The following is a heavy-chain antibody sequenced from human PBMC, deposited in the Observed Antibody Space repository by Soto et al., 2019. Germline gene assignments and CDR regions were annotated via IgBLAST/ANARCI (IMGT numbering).Heavy chain of an antibody. CDR1: GYPFIKYG. D-gene: IGHD3-9*01. J-gene: IGHJ5*02. Sequence: QLQLVPSAAEVKNPGASVRVSCKAYGYPFIKYGISWIRQATEQGLEWMGWIKVDSGYTNYAQTFQGRVTMTADTSSDTAFMELRSLRLDDTAVYCCATSDDTGFDPWGQGTLVRVSS. CDR3: ATSDDTGFDP. V-gene: IGHV1-18*04. CDR2: IKVDSGYT.